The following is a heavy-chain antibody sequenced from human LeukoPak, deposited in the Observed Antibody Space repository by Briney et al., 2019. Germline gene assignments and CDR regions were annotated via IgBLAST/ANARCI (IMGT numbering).Heavy chain of an antibody. CDR1: GFTFSSYG. D-gene: IGHD3-16*02. V-gene: IGHV3-21*01. CDR2: ISSTSSTSI. J-gene: IGHJ6*03. CDR3: ARDLKAGVVWGSYRQIYYMDV. Sequence: SGGSLRLSCAAAGFTFSSYGMHSVRQAPGKGLEWVSSISSTSSTSIYYADSVKGRFTISRDNAKNSLYLQMNSLRAEDTAVYYCARDLKAGVVWGSYRQIYYMDVWGKGTTVTISS.